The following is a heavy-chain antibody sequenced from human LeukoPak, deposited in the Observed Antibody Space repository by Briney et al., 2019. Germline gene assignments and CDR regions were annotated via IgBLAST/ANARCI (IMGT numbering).Heavy chain of an antibody. CDR1: GYSFTSYW. CDR3: ARTGQYSSSWYRWFDP. D-gene: IGHD6-13*01. CDR2: IYPGDSDT. J-gene: IGHJ5*02. Sequence: GKSLKISCKGSGYSFTSYWIGWVRQMPGKGLEWMGIIYPGDSDTRYSPSFQGQVTISADKSISTAYLQWSSLKASDTAMYYCARTGQYSSSWYRWFDPWGQGTLVTVSS. V-gene: IGHV5-51*01.